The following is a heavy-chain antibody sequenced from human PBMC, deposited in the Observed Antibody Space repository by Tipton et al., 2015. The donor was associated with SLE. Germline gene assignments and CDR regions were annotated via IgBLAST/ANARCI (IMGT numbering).Heavy chain of an antibody. CDR1: GFSISSYY. J-gene: IGHJ5*02. CDR3: ARHDTNYGRNWFDP. CDR2: IYHSGTT. D-gene: IGHD2-8*01. Sequence: GSLRLSCTVSGFSISSYYWGWIRQPPGKGLEWLGTIYHSGTTYYNPSLKSRLTMSVDTSKNHFSLKLSSVTAADTAVYYCARHDTNYGRNWFDPWGQGTLVTVSS. V-gene: IGHV4-38-2*02.